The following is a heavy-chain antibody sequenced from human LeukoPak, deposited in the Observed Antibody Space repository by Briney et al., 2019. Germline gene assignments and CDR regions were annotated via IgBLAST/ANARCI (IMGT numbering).Heavy chain of an antibody. V-gene: IGHV3-66*01. D-gene: IGHD1-1*01. CDR1: GFTVSSNY. Sequence: PGGSLRLSCAASGFTVSSNYMSWVRQAPGKGLEWVSVIYSGGSTYYADSVKGRFTISRDNSKNTLYLQMNSLRAEDTAVYYCARFRGWNPMNDAFDIWGQGTMVTVSS. CDR2: IYSGGST. CDR3: ARFRGWNPMNDAFDI. J-gene: IGHJ3*02.